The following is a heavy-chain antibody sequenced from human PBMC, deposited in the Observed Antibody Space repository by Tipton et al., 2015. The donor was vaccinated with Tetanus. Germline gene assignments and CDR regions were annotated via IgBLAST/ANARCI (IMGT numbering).Heavy chain of an antibody. J-gene: IGHJ4*02. V-gene: IGHV4-59*01. D-gene: IGHD5-18*01. CDR1: GGSFSSYF. CDR3: ARASQRTFEF. Sequence: TLSLTCTVSGGSFSSYFWTWIRQPPGKGLEWIGNIYNIVRTNYNPSLRSRVTMSVDTSKNQFYLQLSSVTAADTAVYFCARASQRTFEFWGQGTLVAVSS. CDR2: IYNIVRT.